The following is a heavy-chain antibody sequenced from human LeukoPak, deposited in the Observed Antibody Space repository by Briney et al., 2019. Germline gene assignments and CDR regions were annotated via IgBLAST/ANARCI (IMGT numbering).Heavy chain of an antibody. Sequence: GRSLRLSCAASGFTFSTYAMHWVRQAPGKGLEWVAAIPSDGNHKHFADSVKGRFTISRDNSKNTVYLQMSSLRAEDTAVYYCARDRLAPPGVYWFDPWGQGTLVTVSS. D-gene: IGHD6-13*01. V-gene: IGHV3-30-3*01. CDR2: IPSDGNHK. CDR3: ARDRLAPPGVYWFDP. CDR1: GFTFSTYA. J-gene: IGHJ5*02.